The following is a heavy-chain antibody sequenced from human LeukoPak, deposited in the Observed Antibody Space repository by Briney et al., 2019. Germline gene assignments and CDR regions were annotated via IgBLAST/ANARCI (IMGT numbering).Heavy chain of an antibody. D-gene: IGHD3-10*01. CDR3: TRDHYLSGFT. CDR1: GGSISSSSYY. J-gene: IGHJ4*02. V-gene: IGHV4-39*07. Sequence: SETLSLTCTVSGGSISSSSYYWGWIRQPPGKGLEWIGSIYYSGSTYYNPSLKSRVTISVDTSKNQFSLNLTSVTAADTAVYYCTRDHYLSGFTWGQGTLVTVSS. CDR2: IYYSGST.